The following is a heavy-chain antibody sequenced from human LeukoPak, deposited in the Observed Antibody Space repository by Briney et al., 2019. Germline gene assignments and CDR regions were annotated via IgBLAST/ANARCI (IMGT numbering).Heavy chain of an antibody. Sequence: SVKVSCKASGGTFSSYVISWVRQAPGQGLEWMGGIIPIFGTANYAQKFQGRVTITADESTSTAYMELSSLRSEDTAVYYCARDGITMVRGVIPYLGYWGQGTLVTVSS. J-gene: IGHJ4*02. CDR2: IIPIFGTA. D-gene: IGHD3-10*01. V-gene: IGHV1-69*13. CDR3: ARDGITMVRGVIPYLGY. CDR1: GGTFSSYV.